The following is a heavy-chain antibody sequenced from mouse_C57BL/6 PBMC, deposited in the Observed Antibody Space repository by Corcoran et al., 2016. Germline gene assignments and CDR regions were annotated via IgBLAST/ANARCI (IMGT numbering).Heavy chain of an antibody. CDR1: GYAFSSYW. Sequence: QVQLQQSGAELVKPGASVKISCKASGYAFSSYWMNWVKQRPGKGLEWIGQIYPGDGDTNYNGKFKGKATLTADKSSSTAYMQLSSLTSEDSAVYFCARDYYGSSPSYAMDYWGQGTSVTVSS. CDR3: ARDYYGSSPSYAMDY. CDR2: IYPGDGDT. V-gene: IGHV1-80*01. J-gene: IGHJ4*01. D-gene: IGHD1-1*01.